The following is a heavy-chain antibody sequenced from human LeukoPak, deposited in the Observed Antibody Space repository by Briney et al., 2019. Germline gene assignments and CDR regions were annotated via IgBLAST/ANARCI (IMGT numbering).Heavy chain of an antibody. CDR2: IYSGGST. V-gene: IGHV3-53*01. D-gene: IGHD3-3*01. Sequence: GGSLRLSCAASGFTVSSNYMSWVRQAPGKGLEWVSIIYSGGSTFYADSVKGRFTISRDNSKNTLYLQMNSLRAEDTAVFFCAREYGSGRGIDYWGQGTLVTVSS. CDR3: AREYGSGRGIDY. CDR1: GFTVSSNY. J-gene: IGHJ4*02.